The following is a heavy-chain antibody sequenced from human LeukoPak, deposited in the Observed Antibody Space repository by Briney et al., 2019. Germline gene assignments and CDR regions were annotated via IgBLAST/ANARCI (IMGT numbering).Heavy chain of an antibody. J-gene: IGHJ3*02. CDR3: ALRQPDAFDI. D-gene: IGHD6-13*01. CDR1: GGTFSSYA. CDR2: IIPIFGTA. Sequence: SVKVSCKASGGTFSSYAISWVRQAPGQGLEWMGRIIPIFGTANYAQKFQGRVTITTDESTSTTYMELSSLRSEDTAVYYCALRQPDAFDIWGQGTMVTVSS. V-gene: IGHV1-69*05.